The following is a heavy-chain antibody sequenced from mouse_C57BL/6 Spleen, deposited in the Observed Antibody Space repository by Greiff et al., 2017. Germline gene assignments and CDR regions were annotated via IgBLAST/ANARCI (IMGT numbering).Heavy chain of an antibody. J-gene: IGHJ4*01. V-gene: IGHV1-66*01. CDR3: ARCDYDGNYAMDY. CDR1: GYSFTSYY. D-gene: IGHD2-4*01. Sequence: QVQLKQSGPELVKPGASVKISCKASGYSFTSYYIHWVKQRPGQGLEWIGWIYPGSGNTKYNEKFKGKATLTADTSSSTAYMQLSSLTSEDSAVYYCARCDYDGNYAMDYWGQGTSVTVSS. CDR2: IYPGSGNT.